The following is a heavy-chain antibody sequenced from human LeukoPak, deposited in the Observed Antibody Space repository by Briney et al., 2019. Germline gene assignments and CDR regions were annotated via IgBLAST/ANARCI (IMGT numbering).Heavy chain of an antibody. V-gene: IGHV4-39*07. D-gene: IGHD2-21*01. Sequence: KPSETLSLTCTVSGGSISSSSYYWSWIRQPPGKGLEWIGEINHSGSTNYNPSLKSRVTISVDTSKNQFSLKLSSVTAADTAVYYCARGQHNYYYYYMDVWGKGTTVTVSS. CDR1: GGSISSSSYY. J-gene: IGHJ6*03. CDR2: INHSGST. CDR3: ARGQHNYYYYYMDV.